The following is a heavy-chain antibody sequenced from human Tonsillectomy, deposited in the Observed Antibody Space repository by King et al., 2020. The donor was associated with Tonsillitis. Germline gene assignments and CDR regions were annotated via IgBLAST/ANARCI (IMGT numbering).Heavy chain of an antibody. Sequence: QLQESGPRLVKPSETLSLTCTVSGGSISGYYWSWIRQPPGKGLEWIGYVYYSGSTHFNPSLKSRVTISVDTSKKQFSLKLTSVTAADTAVYYCARLNYYDESGYYLDYYNYGMDVWGQGTTVTVSS. J-gene: IGHJ6*02. CDR1: GGSISGYY. V-gene: IGHV4-59*08. D-gene: IGHD3-22*01. CDR3: ARLNYYDESGYYLDYYNYGMDV. CDR2: VYYSGST.